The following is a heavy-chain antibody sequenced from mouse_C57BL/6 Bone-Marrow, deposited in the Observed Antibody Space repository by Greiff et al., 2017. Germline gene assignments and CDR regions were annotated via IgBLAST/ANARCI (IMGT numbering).Heavy chain of an antibody. J-gene: IGHJ4*01. D-gene: IGHD1-1*01. CDR3: ARRTVVYYYAMDY. CDR2: IDPANGNT. CDR1: GFNIKNTY. Sequence: VQLQQSVAELVRPGASVKLSCTASGFNIKNTYMPWVKQRPEQGLEWIGRIDPANGNTKYAPKFQGKATITADTSSNTAYLQLSSLTSEDTAIYYCARRTVVYYYAMDYWGQGTSVTVSS. V-gene: IGHV14-3*01.